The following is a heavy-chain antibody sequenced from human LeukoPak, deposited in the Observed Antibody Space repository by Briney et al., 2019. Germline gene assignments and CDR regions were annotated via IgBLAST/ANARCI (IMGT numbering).Heavy chain of an antibody. J-gene: IGHJ4*02. CDR1: GFTFNNFP. V-gene: IGHV3-23*01. D-gene: IGHD7-27*01. CDR2: ISGSGGTT. Sequence: GGSLRLSCAASGFTFNNFPMSWVRQVPGKGLEWVSSISGSGGTTYYAGSVRGRFTISRDNAKKTLFLQMNSLRAEDTAVYYCARDFTGAYYDYWGQGSLVTVSS. CDR3: ARDFTGAYYDY.